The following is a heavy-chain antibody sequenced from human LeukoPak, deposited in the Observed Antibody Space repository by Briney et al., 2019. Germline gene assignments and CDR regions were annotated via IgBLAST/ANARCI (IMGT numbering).Heavy chain of an antibody. D-gene: IGHD3-9*01. CDR3: ARQGDKARYFDWPPFDY. CDR2: IYYSGST. Sequence: PSETLSLTCTVSGGSISSYYWSWIRQPPGKGLEWIGYIYYSGSTNYNPSLKSRVTISVDTSKNQFSLKLSSVTAADTAVYYCARQGDKARYFDWPPFDYWGQGTLVTVSS. CDR1: GGSISSYY. V-gene: IGHV4-59*08. J-gene: IGHJ4*02.